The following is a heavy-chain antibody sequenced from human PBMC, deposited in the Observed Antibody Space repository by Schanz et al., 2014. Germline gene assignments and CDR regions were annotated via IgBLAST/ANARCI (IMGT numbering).Heavy chain of an antibody. CDR1: GFNFDDYA. Sequence: EVQVVESGGGLVQPGGSLRLSCTASGFNFDDYAMHWVRQAPGKGLEWVSYVSRSAPAIYYADSVKGWFTISSDNSKSPLKRQRSSLRAEDTCVCYCAKAQASSFDSWGQGTLVTVSS. D-gene: IGHD6-13*01. V-gene: IGHV3-23*04. CDR3: AKAQASSFDS. CDR2: VSRSAPAI. J-gene: IGHJ4*02.